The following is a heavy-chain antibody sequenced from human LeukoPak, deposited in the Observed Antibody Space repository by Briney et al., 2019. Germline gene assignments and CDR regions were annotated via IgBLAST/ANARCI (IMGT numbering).Heavy chain of an antibody. CDR1: GFIFSDYA. D-gene: IGHD4-23*01. V-gene: IGHV3-23*01. J-gene: IGHJ4*02. CDR3: AKGYGGKFFYFDY. CDR2: ISGCGHVT. Sequence: PGGSLRLSCAASGFIFSDYAMSWVRQAPGKGLEWVSTISGCGHVTYFASSVKGRFTIFRDNSKNTLYLEMNSLRAEDTAIYYCAKGYGGKFFYFDYWGQGTLVTVSS.